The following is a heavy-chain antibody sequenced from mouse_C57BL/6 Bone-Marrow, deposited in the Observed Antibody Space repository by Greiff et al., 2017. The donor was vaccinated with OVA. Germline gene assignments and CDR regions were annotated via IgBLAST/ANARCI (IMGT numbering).Heavy chain of an antibody. CDR1: GYTFTSYW. Sequence: QVQLQQSGAELVRPGTSVKLSCKASGYTFTSYWMHWVKQRPGQGLEWIGVIDPSDSYTNYNQKFKGKATLTVDTSSSTAYMQLSSLTSEDSAVYYCAREIACAMDYWGQGTSVTVSS. V-gene: IGHV1-59*01. CDR2: IDPSDSYT. CDR3: AREIACAMDY. J-gene: IGHJ4*01.